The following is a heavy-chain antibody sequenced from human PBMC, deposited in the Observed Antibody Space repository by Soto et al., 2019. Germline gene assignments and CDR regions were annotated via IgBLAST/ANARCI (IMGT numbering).Heavy chain of an antibody. CDR1: GGSFSGYY. J-gene: IGHJ4*02. Sequence: PSETLSLTCAVYGGSFSGYYWSWIRQPPGKGLEWIGEINHSGSTNYNPSLKSRVTISVDTSKNQFSLKLSSVTAADTAVYYCARHTQLLRSGESHGWGQGPLVTLAS. CDR3: ARHTQLLRSGESHG. V-gene: IGHV4-34*01. D-gene: IGHD3-10*01. CDR2: INHSGST.